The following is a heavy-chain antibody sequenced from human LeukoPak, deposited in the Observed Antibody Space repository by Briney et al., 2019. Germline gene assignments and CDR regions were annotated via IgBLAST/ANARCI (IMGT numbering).Heavy chain of an antibody. V-gene: IGHV1-2*02. CDR3: ARGLRYYYDSSGQFDP. CDR1: GYSFTGYY. Sequence: ASVKVSCKASGYSFTGYYMHWVRQAPGQGLEWMGWINPNSGDTKYAQKFQGRVTMTRNTSISTAYMELSSLRSEDTAVYYCARGLRYYYDSSGQFDPWGQGTLVTVSS. J-gene: IGHJ5*02. D-gene: IGHD3-22*01. CDR2: INPNSGDT.